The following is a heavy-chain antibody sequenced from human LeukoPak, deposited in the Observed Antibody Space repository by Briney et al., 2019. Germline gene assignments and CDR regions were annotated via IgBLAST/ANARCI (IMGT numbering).Heavy chain of an antibody. CDR3: ARGYTYGHDY. J-gene: IGHJ4*02. Sequence: GGSLTLSCAASGFSFSHYGMYWVRQAPGKGLEWVSNISGDSTTYHADSVKGRFAISRDNAKNSLYLQMNSLRDEDTAVYYCARGYTYGHDYWGQGTLVTVSS. D-gene: IGHD5-18*01. CDR1: GFSFSHYG. CDR2: ISGDSTT. V-gene: IGHV3-48*02.